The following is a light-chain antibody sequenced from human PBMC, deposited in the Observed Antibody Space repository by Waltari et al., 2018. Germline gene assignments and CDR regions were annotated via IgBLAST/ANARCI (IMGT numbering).Light chain of an antibody. CDR3: ATWDRSLSAVV. V-gene: IGLV1-51*01. Sequence: QSVLTQPPSVSAATGQKVTISCSGRSSNTGNNYVSWYQLRTGTAPKLLIYDNNNRPSGIPDLFSGSKSGTSATLGITGLHTGDEADYYCATWDRSLSAVVFGGGTKLTVL. J-gene: IGLJ2*01. CDR2: DNN. CDR1: SSNTGNNY.